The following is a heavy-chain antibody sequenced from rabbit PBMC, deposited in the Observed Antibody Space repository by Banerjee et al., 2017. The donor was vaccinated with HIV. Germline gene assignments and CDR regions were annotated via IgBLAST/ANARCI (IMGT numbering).Heavy chain of an antibody. V-gene: IGHV1S45*01. CDR1: GFSFSSGYC. Sequence: QQQLEESGGGLVKPGGTLTLTCTTSGFSFSSGYCMCWVRQAPGKGLEWIGCIGVGSGGTNYASWAKGRFTSSKTSSTTVTLQMPSLTGADTATYFCARLVTDDGYGLWGQGTLVTVS. CDR3: ARLVTDDGYGL. J-gene: IGHJ6*01. CDR2: IGVGSGGT. D-gene: IGHD6-1*01.